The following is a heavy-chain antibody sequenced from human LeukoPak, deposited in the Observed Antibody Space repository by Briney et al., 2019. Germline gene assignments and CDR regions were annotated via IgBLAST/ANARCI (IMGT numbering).Heavy chain of an antibody. V-gene: IGHV4-59*01. CDR3: ARYCSSTSCYNNWFDA. CDR2: IYYSGST. D-gene: IGHD2-2*01. CDR1: GGSISSYY. Sequence: SETLSLTCAVSGGSISSYYWSWIRQPPGKGLEWIGCIYYSGSTNYNPSLKSRVTISVDTSKNQFSLKLSSVTAADTAVYYCARYCSSTSCYNNWFDAWGQGTLVTVSS. J-gene: IGHJ5*02.